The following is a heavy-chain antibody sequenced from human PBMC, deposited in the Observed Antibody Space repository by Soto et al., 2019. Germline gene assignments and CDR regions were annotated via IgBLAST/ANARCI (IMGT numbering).Heavy chain of an antibody. CDR1: GYTFTSYA. CDR3: ARVLLTYYYGSGSSHGMDV. CDR2: INAGNGNT. D-gene: IGHD3-10*01. V-gene: IGHV1-3*01. Sequence: ASVKVSCKASGYTFTSYAMHWVRQAPGQRLEWMGWINAGNGNTKYSQKFQGRVTITRDTSGSTAYMELSSLRSEDTAVYYCARVLLTYYYGSGSSHGMDVWGQGTTVTVSS. J-gene: IGHJ6*02.